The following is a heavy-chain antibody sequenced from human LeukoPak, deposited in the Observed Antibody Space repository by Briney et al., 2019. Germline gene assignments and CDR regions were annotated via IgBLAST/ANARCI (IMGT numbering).Heavy chain of an antibody. J-gene: IGHJ6*03. CDR1: GGTFSSYA. D-gene: IGHD2-2*01. CDR3: ARDRGYCSSTSCYAGVYYYYYYMDV. CDR2: IIPIFGTA. V-gene: IGHV1-69*05. Sequence: ASVKVSCKASGGTFSSYAISWVRQAPGQGLEWMGGIIPIFGTANYAQKFQGRVTITTDESTSTAYMGLSSLRSEDTAVYYCARDRGYCSSTSCYAGVYYYYYYMDVWGKGTTVTVSS.